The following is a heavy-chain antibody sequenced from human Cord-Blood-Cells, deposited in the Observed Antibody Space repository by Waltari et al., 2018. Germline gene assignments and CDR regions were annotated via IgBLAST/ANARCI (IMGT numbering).Heavy chain of an antibody. D-gene: IGHD5-12*01. Sequence: QVQLVQSGAEVKKPGSSVKVSCKASGGTFSSYAISWVRQAPGQGLEWMGGIIPIFGTANYAQKFQGRVTITADKSTSTAYMELSSLRSEDTVVYYCARDNPNSGYDSGYFDLWGRGTLVTVSS. CDR2: IIPIFGTA. V-gene: IGHV1-69*06. CDR1: GGTFSSYA. CDR3: ARDNPNSGYDSGYFDL. J-gene: IGHJ2*01.